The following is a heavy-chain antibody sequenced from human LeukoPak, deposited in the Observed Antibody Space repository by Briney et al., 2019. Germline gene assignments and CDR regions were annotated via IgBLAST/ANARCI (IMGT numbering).Heavy chain of an antibody. CDR3: ARDHGSRIQLWLADAFDI. Sequence: ASVKVSCKASGGTFSSYAISWVRQAPGQGLEWMGRIIPILGIANYAQKFQGRVTITADKSTSIAYMELSSLRSEDTAVYYCARDHGSRIQLWLADAFDIWGQGTMVTVSS. D-gene: IGHD5-18*01. CDR2: IIPILGIA. V-gene: IGHV1-69*04. J-gene: IGHJ3*02. CDR1: GGTFSSYA.